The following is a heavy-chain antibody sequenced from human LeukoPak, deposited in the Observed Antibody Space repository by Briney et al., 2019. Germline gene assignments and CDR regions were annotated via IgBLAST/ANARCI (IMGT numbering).Heavy chain of an antibody. D-gene: IGHD1-26*01. V-gene: IGHV3-43*01. CDR3: VKGEWERRLHY. CDR2: INWDGSNT. Sequence: GGSLRLSCAASGFTFDDYTMHWVRQAPGRGLEWVSLINWDGSNTYYADSMKGRFTISRDNNKNSLYLQMHRLRTEDTAVYYCVKGEWERRLHYWGQGTRVTVSS. J-gene: IGHJ4*02. CDR1: GFTFDDYT.